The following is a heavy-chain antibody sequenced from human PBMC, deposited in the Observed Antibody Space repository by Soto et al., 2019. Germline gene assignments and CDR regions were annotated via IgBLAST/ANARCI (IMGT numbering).Heavy chain of an antibody. CDR3: ARARYYYDGMDV. CDR2: INPNSGGT. Sequence: ASVKVSCKASGYTFTGYYMHWVRQAPGQGLEWMGWINPNSGGTNYAQKFQGRVTMTRDTSISTAYMELSRLRSDDTAVYYCARARYYYDGMDVWGQGTTVTVSS. V-gene: IGHV1-2*02. CDR1: GYTFTGYY. J-gene: IGHJ6*02.